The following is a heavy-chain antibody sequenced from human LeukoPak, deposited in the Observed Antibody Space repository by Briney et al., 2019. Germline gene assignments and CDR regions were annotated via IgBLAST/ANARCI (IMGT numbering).Heavy chain of an antibody. CDR2: LSGRGDNT. D-gene: IGHD3-16*01. CDR1: GFTFSMYA. Sequence: GGSLRLSCAASGFTFSMYAMSWVRQAPGKGLEWVSALSGRGDNTYYADSVKGRFTISRDNSKNTLYLQMNSLRDDDTAVYYCVRDSYGTSWGQGTLVTVSS. V-gene: IGHV3-23*01. J-gene: IGHJ4*02. CDR3: VRDSYGTS.